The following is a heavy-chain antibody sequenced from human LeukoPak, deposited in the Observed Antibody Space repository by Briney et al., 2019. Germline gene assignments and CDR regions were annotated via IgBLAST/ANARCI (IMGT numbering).Heavy chain of an antibody. V-gene: IGHV3-23*01. D-gene: IGHD2-15*01. CDR3: ARAGYCSGGACYGMDY. CDR1: GFTFYKYA. Sequence: GGSLRLSCAASGFTFYKYAMTWVRQAPGKGLEWVSTINDNGGDTYYADSVKGRFTISRDNTKNTLYLQMNSLRAEDTAVYYCARAGYCSGGACYGMDYWGQGTLVTV. CDR2: INDNGGDT. J-gene: IGHJ4*02.